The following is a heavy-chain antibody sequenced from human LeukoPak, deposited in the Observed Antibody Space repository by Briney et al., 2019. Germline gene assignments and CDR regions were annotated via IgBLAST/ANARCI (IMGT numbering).Heavy chain of an antibody. D-gene: IGHD3-22*01. CDR2: IYYSGNA. Sequence: SETLSLTCTVSGGSIRSGGYYWSRIRQHPGKGLEWIGYIYYSGNAYYNPSLKSRVTISVDTSKNQFSLKLSSVTAADTAVYYCARAGYDNSGYSTYYFDYWGQGTLVTVSS. CDR1: GGSIRSGGYY. J-gene: IGHJ4*02. CDR3: ARAGYDNSGYSTYYFDY. V-gene: IGHV4-31*03.